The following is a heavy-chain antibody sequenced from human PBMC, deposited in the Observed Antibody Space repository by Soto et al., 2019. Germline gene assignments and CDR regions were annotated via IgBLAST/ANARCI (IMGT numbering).Heavy chain of an antibody. J-gene: IGHJ6*03. CDR3: ARVKQPQYYYYYYMDV. D-gene: IGHD6-13*01. CDR2: ISSSDTTI. Sequence: QVQLVESGGGLVKPGGSLRLSCAASGFTFSDYYMSWIRQAPGKGLEWVSYISSSDTTIYYADSVKGRFTISRDNAKNSLYLQMNSLRAEDTAVYYCARVKQPQYYYYYYMDVWGEGTTVTVSS. V-gene: IGHV3-11*01. CDR1: GFTFSDYY.